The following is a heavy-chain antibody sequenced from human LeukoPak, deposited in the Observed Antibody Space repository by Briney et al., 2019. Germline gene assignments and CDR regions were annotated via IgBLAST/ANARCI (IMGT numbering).Heavy chain of an antibody. Sequence: TGGSLRLSCAASGFTFSSYSMNWVRQAPGKGLEWVSSISSSSSYIYYADSVKGRFTISRDNAKNSLYLQMNSLRAEDTAVYYCASLSPGPDTFDYWGQGTLVTVSS. V-gene: IGHV3-21*01. CDR1: GFTFSSYS. J-gene: IGHJ4*02. CDR3: ASLSPGPDTFDY. CDR2: ISSSSSYI. D-gene: IGHD5-18*01.